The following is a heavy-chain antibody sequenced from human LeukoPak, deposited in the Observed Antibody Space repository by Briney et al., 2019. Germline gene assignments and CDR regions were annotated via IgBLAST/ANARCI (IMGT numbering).Heavy chain of an antibody. Sequence: GGSLRLSYAASGFTFSSYWMSWVRQAPGKGLEWVANIKQDGSEKYYVDSVKGRFTISRDNAKNSLYLQMNSLRAEDTAVYYCASSWAPYYYYGMDVWGQGTTVTVSS. J-gene: IGHJ6*02. CDR1: GFTFSSYW. V-gene: IGHV3-7*05. CDR2: IKQDGSEK. CDR3: ASSWAPYYYYGMDV. D-gene: IGHD3-16*01.